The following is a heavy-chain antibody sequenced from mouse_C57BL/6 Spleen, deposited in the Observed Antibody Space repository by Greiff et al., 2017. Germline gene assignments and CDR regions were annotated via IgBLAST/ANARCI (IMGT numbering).Heavy chain of an antibody. CDR3: ARGDYEYYFDY. CDR1: GYSITSGYY. CDR2: ISYDGSN. J-gene: IGHJ2*01. D-gene: IGHD2-4*01. Sequence: EVQLVESGPGLVKPSQSLSLTCSVTGYSITSGYYWNWIRQFPGNKLEWMGYISYDGSNNYNPSLKNRISITRDTPKNQFFLKLNSVTTEDTATYYCARGDYEYYFDYWGQGTTLTVSS. V-gene: IGHV3-6*01.